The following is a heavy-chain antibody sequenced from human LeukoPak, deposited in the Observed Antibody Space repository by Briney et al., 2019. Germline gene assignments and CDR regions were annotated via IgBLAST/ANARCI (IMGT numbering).Heavy chain of an antibody. CDR2: IRKDGSEK. V-gene: IGHV3-7*04. CDR3: ARHWEGVESDAFDI. D-gene: IGHD1-26*01. J-gene: IGHJ3*02. CDR1: GFTFSNFA. Sequence: GRSLRLSCSASGFTFSNFALHWVRQAPGKGLEWVANIRKDGSEKNYVDSVKGRFTISRDNAKNSLYLQMNSLRADDTALYYCARHWEGVESDAFDIWGQGTMVTVSS.